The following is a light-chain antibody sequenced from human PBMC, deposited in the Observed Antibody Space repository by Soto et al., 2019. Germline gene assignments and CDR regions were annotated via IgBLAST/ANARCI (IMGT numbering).Light chain of an antibody. CDR2: GAS. Sequence: EIVLTQSPGTLSLSPGERATLFCRASQSVSSSYLAWYQQKPGQAPRLLIYGASSRATGIPDRFSGSGSGTDFTLTISRLEPEDFAVYYCQQYGSSPPRITFGQGTRLEIK. V-gene: IGKV3-20*01. J-gene: IGKJ5*01. CDR1: QSVSSSY. CDR3: QQYGSSPPRIT.